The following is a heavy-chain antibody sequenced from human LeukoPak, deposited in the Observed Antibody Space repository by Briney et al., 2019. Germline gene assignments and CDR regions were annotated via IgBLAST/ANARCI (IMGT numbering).Heavy chain of an antibody. CDR1: GGSISSSSYY. CDR2: IYYSGST. Sequence: SETLSLTCTVSGGSISSSSYYWGWIRQPPGKALEWIESIYYSGSTYYNPSLKGRVTISVDTSKNQFSLKLSSVTAADTAVYYCATQWFGELLYGNWFDPWGQGTLVTVSS. V-gene: IGHV4-39*07. D-gene: IGHD3-10*01. CDR3: ATQWFGELLYGNWFDP. J-gene: IGHJ5*02.